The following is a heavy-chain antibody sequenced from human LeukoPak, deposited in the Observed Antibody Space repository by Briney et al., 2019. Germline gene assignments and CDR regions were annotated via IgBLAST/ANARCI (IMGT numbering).Heavy chain of an antibody. CDR2: IIPILGIA. CDR3: ARQSSIAAAGRHVDAFDI. CDR1: GGTFSSYA. D-gene: IGHD6-13*01. J-gene: IGHJ3*02. V-gene: IGHV1-69*04. Sequence: SVKVSCKASGGTFSSYAISWVRQAPGQGLEWMGRIIPILGIANYAQKFQGRVTITADKSTSTAYMELSSLRSEDTAVYYCARQSSIAAAGRHVDAFDIWGQGTMVTVSS.